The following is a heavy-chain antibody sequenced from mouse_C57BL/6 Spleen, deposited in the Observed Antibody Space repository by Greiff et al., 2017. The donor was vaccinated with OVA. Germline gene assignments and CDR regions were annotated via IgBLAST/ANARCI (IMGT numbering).Heavy chain of an antibody. V-gene: IGHV2-2*01. CDR3: ARNRGNSGDYFDY. J-gene: IGHJ2*01. CDR2: IWSGGST. CDR1: GFSLTSYG. D-gene: IGHD3-3*01. Sequence: VQRVESGPGLVQPSQSLSITCTVSGFSLTSYGVHWVRQSPGKGLEWLGVIWSGGSTDYNAAFISRLGISKDNSKSQVFFKMDKLQADDTATYYCARNRGNSGDYFDYWGQGTTLTVSS.